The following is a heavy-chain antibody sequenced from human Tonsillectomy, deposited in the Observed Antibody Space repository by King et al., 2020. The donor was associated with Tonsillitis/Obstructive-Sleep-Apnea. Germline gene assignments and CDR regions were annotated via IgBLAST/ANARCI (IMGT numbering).Heavy chain of an antibody. CDR2: IKHDGSEK. V-gene: IGHV3-7*01. CDR1: GFTFSSYW. J-gene: IGHJ4*02. Sequence: VKLVESGGGLVQPGGSLRLSCAASGFTFSSYWMSWVRQAPGKGLEWVANIKHDGSEKNYVDSVKGRFTIYRDNAKNSLYLQVNSLRAEDTAVYYCASLDTTMVTGDYWGQGTLLTVSS. D-gene: IGHD5-18*01. CDR3: ASLDTTMVTGDY.